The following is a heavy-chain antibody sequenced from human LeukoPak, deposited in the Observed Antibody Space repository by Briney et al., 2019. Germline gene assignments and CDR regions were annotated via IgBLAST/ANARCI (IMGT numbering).Heavy chain of an antibody. Sequence: ASVKVSCKASGYTFTAYYMYWVRQAPGQGPEWMGRINPNSGGTNYAQKFQGRVTMTRDTSISTAYMELSRLRSDDTAVYYCARDQEGIAVPGTKGRAFDPWGQGTLVTVSS. V-gene: IGHV1-2*02. D-gene: IGHD6-19*01. CDR3: ARDQEGIAVPGTKGRAFDP. J-gene: IGHJ5*02. CDR1: GYTFTAYY. CDR2: INPNSGGT.